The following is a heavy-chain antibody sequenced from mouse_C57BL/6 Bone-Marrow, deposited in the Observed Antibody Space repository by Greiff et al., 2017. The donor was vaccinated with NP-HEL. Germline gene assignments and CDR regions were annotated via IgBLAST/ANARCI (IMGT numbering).Heavy chain of an antibody. CDR1: GFSLTSSG. D-gene: IGHD1-1*01. V-gene: IGHV2-5*01. Sequence: QVQLKQSGPGLVQPSQSLSITCTVSGFSLTSSGVHWVRQSPGKGLEWLGVIWRGGSTDYNAAFMSRLSITKDNSKSQVFFKMNSLQADDTAIYYCAKNDGSSFYYYAMDYWGQGTSVTVSS. CDR3: AKNDGSSFYYYAMDY. J-gene: IGHJ4*01. CDR2: IWRGGST.